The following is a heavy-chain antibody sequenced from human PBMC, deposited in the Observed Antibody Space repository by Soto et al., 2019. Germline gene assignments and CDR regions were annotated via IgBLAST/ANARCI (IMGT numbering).Heavy chain of an antibody. CDR1: GGSISSGGYY. CDR3: ARGRWLLTCYGMDV. Sequence: QVQLQESGPGLVKPSQTLSLTCTVSGGSISSGGYYWSWIRQHPGKGLEWIGYIYYSGSTYYNPSLKSRVTISVDTSKNQCSLKLSSVTAADTAVYYCARGRWLLTCYGMDVWGQGTTVTVSS. D-gene: IGHD4-17*01. CDR2: IYYSGST. J-gene: IGHJ6*02. V-gene: IGHV4-31*03.